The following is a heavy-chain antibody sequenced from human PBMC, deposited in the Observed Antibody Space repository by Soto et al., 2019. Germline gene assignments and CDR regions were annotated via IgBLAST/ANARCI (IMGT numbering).Heavy chain of an antibody. V-gene: IGHV3-7*05. CDR1: GFTFSSYW. J-gene: IGHJ6*02. CDR3: AGDRGSSWYFYNYYYGMDV. Sequence: VQLVESGGGLVQPGGSLRLSCAASGFTFSSYWMSWVRQAPGKGLEWVANIKQDGSEKYYVDSVKGRFTISRDNAKNSLYLDMNRLRAEDTAVYYCAGDRGSSWYFYNYYYGMDVWGQGTTVTVSS. D-gene: IGHD6-13*01. CDR2: IKQDGSEK.